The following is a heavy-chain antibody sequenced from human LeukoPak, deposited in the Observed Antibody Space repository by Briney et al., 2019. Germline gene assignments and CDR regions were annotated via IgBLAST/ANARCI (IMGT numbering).Heavy chain of an antibody. V-gene: IGHV4-39*01. D-gene: IGHD3-22*01. Sequence: SETLSLTCTVSGGSISSSSYYWGWIRQPPGKGLEWIGSIYYSGSPYYNPSLKSRVTITVDTSKNQFSLKLSSVTSADTAVYYCASREDYYDSSGLDYWGQGTLVTVSS. CDR3: ASREDYYDSSGLDY. J-gene: IGHJ4*02. CDR1: GGSISSSSYY. CDR2: IYYSGSP.